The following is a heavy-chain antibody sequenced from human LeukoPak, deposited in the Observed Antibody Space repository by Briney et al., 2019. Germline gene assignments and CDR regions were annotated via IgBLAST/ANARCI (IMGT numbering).Heavy chain of an antibody. Sequence: GGSLRLSCAASGFTFSSYAMSWVRQARGKGLEWVSAISGSGGSTYYVDSVKGRFTISRDNSKNTLYLQMNSLRAEDTAVYYCAKDKYSSSQSSYWGQGTLVTVSS. J-gene: IGHJ4*02. D-gene: IGHD6-6*01. CDR2: ISGSGGST. V-gene: IGHV3-23*01. CDR1: GFTFSSYA. CDR3: AKDKYSSSQSSY.